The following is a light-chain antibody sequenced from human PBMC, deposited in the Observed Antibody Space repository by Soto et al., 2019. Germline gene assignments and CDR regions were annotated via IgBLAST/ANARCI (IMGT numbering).Light chain of an antibody. Sequence: QSVLTQPPSASGTPGQRVTISCSGSSSNIGSNYVYWYQQIPGTAPKLLIYRNNQRPSGVPDRFSVSKSGTSASLAISGLRSEDEADYYCAAWDDSLRVVVFGGGTKLTVL. J-gene: IGLJ2*01. CDR3: AAWDDSLRVVV. V-gene: IGLV1-47*01. CDR2: RNN. CDR1: SSNIGSNY.